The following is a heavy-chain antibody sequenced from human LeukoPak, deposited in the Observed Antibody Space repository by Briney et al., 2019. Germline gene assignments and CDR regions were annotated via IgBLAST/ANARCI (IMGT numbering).Heavy chain of an antibody. CDR3: ARGGTEGPYYWHDQHYYYYMEV. Sequence: PGGSLRLSCAASGFTVSSNYMSWVRQAPGKGLECVSVIYSGGSTYYADSVKGRFTISRDNSKNTIYLQMKSLRAEDTAVYYCARGGTEGPYYWHDQHYYYYMEVWGKGATVTVSS. D-gene: IGHD1-20*01. CDR1: GFTVSSNY. CDR2: IYSGGST. J-gene: IGHJ6*03. V-gene: IGHV3-53*01.